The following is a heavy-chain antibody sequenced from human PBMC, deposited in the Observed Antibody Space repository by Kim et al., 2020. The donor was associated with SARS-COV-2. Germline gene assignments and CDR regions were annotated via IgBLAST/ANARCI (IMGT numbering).Heavy chain of an antibody. CDR2: I. J-gene: IGHJ4*02. CDR3: ARGPNYSPFDY. Sequence: IYNADCARYRFTNSRDNDKNTLYLQINSLIAEETAVYYCARGPNYSPFDYWGQGTLFTVSS. D-gene: IGHD4-4*01. V-gene: IGHV3-48*03.